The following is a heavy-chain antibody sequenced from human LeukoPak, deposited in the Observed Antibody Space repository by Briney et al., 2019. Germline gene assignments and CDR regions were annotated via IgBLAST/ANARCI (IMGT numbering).Heavy chain of an antibody. D-gene: IGHD3-10*01. CDR2: ISSSSSYI. V-gene: IGHV3-21*01. J-gene: IGHJ6*02. Sequence: GGSLRLSCAASGFTFSSYSMNWVRQAPGKGLEWVSSISSSSSYIYYADSVKGRFTISRDNAKNSLYLQMSSLRAEDTAVYYCARAYYYGSGSPSNEGYYYGMDVWGQGTTVTVSS. CDR3: ARAYYYGSGSPSNEGYYYGMDV. CDR1: GFTFSSYS.